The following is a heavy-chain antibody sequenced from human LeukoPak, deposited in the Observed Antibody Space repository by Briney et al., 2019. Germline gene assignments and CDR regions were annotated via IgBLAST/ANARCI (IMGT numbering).Heavy chain of an antibody. CDR2: INSRSNYI. V-gene: IGHV3-21*03. Sequence: PGGSLRLSCTAYRFTFSTYSMNWVRQAPGKGLEWISSINSRSNYIYYADSVKGRFTISRDNAKNSLYLQMNSLKTEDTAVYYCTTDTDYSSSWYRPNRYYYGMDVWGQRTTVTVSS. J-gene: IGHJ6*02. CDR3: TTDTDYSSSWYRPNRYYYGMDV. CDR1: RFTFSTYS. D-gene: IGHD6-13*01.